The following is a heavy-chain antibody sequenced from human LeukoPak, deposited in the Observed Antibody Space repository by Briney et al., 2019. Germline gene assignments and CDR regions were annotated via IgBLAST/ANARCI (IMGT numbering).Heavy chain of an antibody. V-gene: IGHV3-23*01. J-gene: IGHJ4*02. Sequence: GGSLRLSRAASGFTFSSYAMSWVRQAPGKGLEWVSAISGSGGSTYYADSVKGRFTISRDNSKNTLYLQMNSLRAEDTAVYYCAKDPTRLYCSGGSCYIDYWGQGTLVTVSS. D-gene: IGHD2-15*01. CDR2: ISGSGGST. CDR1: GFTFSSYA. CDR3: AKDPTRLYCSGGSCYIDY.